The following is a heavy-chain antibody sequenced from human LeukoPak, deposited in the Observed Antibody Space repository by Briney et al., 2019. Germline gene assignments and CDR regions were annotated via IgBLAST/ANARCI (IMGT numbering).Heavy chain of an antibody. CDR3: ARDLGGTMVRGVIIPLADDAFDI. V-gene: IGHV1-46*01. CDR1: GYTFTSYY. Sequence: ASVKVSCKASGYTFTSYYMHWVRQAPGQGLEWMGIINPSGGSTSYAQKFQGRVTMTRDTSTSTVYMELSSLRSEDMAVYYCARDLGGTMVRGVIIPLADDAFDIWGQGTMVTVSS. CDR2: INPSGGST. J-gene: IGHJ3*02. D-gene: IGHD3-10*01.